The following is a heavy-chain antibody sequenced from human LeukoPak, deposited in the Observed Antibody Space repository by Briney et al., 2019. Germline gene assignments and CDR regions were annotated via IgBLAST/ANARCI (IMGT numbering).Heavy chain of an antibody. J-gene: IGHJ4*02. CDR2: INPTGTGT. Sequence: ASVKVSCKASGYTSSNYYMHWVRQAPGQGLEWMGLINPTGTGTNYAQKFRGRVTLTRDTSTTTVYMELSSLRSEDSAVYYCAREESGGYFDYWGQGTLVTVSS. V-gene: IGHV1-46*01. CDR1: GYTSSNYY. D-gene: IGHD2-8*02. CDR3: AREESGGYFDY.